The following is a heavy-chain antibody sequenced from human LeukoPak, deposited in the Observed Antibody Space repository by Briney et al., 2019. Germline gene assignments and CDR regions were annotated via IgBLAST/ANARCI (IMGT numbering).Heavy chain of an antibody. CDR1: GGSISSYY. D-gene: IGHD2-2*02. CDR2: IYTSGST. J-gene: IGHJ2*01. V-gene: IGHV4-4*07. CDR3: ARGGIEYCSSTSCYSSTRYFDL. Sequence: SETLSLTCTVSGGSISSYYWSWIRQPAGKGLEWIGRIYTSGSTNYNPSLKSRVTMSVDTSKNQFSLKLSSVTAADTAVYYCARGGIEYCSSTSCYSSTRYFDLWGRGTLVTVSS.